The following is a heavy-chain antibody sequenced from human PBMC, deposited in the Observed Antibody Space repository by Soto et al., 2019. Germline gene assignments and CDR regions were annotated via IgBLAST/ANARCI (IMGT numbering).Heavy chain of an antibody. Sequence: QTGGSLRLSCAASGFTFSSYAMHWVRQAPGKGLEWVAVISYDGSNKYYADSVKGRFTISRDNSKNTLYLQMNSLRAEDTAVYYCARDITGPVSSWYYYYGMDVWGQGTTVTVSS. CDR3: ARDITGPVSSWYYYYGMDV. CDR1: GFTFSSYA. V-gene: IGHV3-30-3*01. J-gene: IGHJ6*02. D-gene: IGHD6-13*01. CDR2: ISYDGSNK.